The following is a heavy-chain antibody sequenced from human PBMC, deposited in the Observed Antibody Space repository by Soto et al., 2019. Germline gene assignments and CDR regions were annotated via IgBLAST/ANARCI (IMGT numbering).Heavy chain of an antibody. Sequence: QVQLQQWGAGLLKPSETLSLTCAVYGGSFSAYYWSWIRQPPGKGLEWIGEINHSGSTNYNPSLKSRVTISVDMSKNQFSLKLSSVTAADTAVFFCARGVAVAAVGRWFDPWGQGTLVTVSS. V-gene: IGHV4-34*01. CDR2: INHSGST. D-gene: IGHD6-19*01. J-gene: IGHJ5*02. CDR1: GGSFSAYY. CDR3: ARGVAVAAVGRWFDP.